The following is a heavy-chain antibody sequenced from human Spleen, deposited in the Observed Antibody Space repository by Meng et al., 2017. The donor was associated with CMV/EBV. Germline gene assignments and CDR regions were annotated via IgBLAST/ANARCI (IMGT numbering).Heavy chain of an antibody. Sequence: ASGYTLTSYGISWVRQAPGQGLEWMGWISAYNGNTNYAQKLQGRVTMTTDTSTSTAYMELRSLRSDDTAVYYCARDYCSSTSCYLDYWGQGTLVTVSS. J-gene: IGHJ4*02. D-gene: IGHD2-2*01. V-gene: IGHV1-18*01. CDR1: GYTLTSYG. CDR2: ISAYNGNT. CDR3: ARDYCSSTSCYLDY.